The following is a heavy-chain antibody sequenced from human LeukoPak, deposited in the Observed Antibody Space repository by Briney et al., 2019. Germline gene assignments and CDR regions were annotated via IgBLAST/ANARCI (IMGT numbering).Heavy chain of an antibody. CDR1: GGSISSYY. CDR3: VRDAYYYGSGSYWSWFDP. Sequence: SETLSLTCTVSGGSISSYYWSWIRQPPGKGLEWIGYIYYSGSTNYNPSLKSRVTISVDTSKNQFSLKLSSVTAADTAVYYCVRDAYYYGSGSYWSWFDPWGQGTLVTVSS. J-gene: IGHJ5*02. D-gene: IGHD3-10*01. V-gene: IGHV4-59*01. CDR2: IYYSGST.